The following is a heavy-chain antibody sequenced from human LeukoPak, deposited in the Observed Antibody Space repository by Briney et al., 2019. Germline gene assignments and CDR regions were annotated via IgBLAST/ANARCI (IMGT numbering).Heavy chain of an antibody. V-gene: IGHV4-34*01. CDR1: IDSFSNYH. CDR2: VNESGGT. D-gene: IGHD1-26*01. J-gene: IGHJ5*02. Sequence: SETLSLTCAVYIDSFSNYHWNWIRQTPAKGMEWIGEVNESGGTNISPSLRSRVILSIDTSKNQFSLKLISVTVADTAIYYCARGQGATVPQVGKNWFDPWGQGTRVTVSS. CDR3: ARGQGATVPQVGKNWFDP.